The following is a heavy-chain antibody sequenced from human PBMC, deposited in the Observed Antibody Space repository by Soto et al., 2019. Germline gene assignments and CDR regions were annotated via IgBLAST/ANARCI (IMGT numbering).Heavy chain of an antibody. D-gene: IGHD3-22*01. J-gene: IGHJ4*02. Sequence: GASVKVSCKASGYTFTRFAMHWVRQAPGQRLEWMGWINTGNGNTKYSQKFHGRVTITRDTPASTAYMELSSLRSEDTAVYYCATERGYYDSSTYSFDHWGQGTLVTVSS. CDR2: INTGNGNT. CDR3: ATERGYYDSSTYSFDH. CDR1: GYTFTRFA. V-gene: IGHV1-3*04.